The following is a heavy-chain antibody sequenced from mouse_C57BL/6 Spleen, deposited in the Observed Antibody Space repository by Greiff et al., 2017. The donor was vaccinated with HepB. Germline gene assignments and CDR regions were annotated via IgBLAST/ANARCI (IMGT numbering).Heavy chain of an antibody. V-gene: IGHV1-42*01. J-gene: IGHJ4*01. CDR2: INPSTGGT. CDR1: GYSFTGYY. Sequence: VQLKQSGPELVKPGASVKISCKASGYSFTGYYMNWVKQSPEKSLEWIGEINPSTGGTTYNQKFKAKATLTVDKSSSTAYMQLKSLTSEDSAVYYCARYSITTVVAPFDYWGQGTSVTVSS. D-gene: IGHD1-1*01. CDR3: ARYSITTVVAPFDY.